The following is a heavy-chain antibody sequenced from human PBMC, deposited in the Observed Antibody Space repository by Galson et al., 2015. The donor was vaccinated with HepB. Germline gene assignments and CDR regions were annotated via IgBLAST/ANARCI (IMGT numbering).Heavy chain of an antibody. CDR2: ISSSSSPI. J-gene: IGHJ4*02. D-gene: IGHD3-9*01. V-gene: IGHV3-48*01. CDR1: GFIFSGYS. CDR3: AKRSDILTGYYTY. Sequence: SLRLSCAASGFIFSGYSMNWVRQAPGKGLEWVSYISSSSSPIYYADSVKGRFTISRDNAKKSLYLQMNSLRAEDTAVYYCAKRSDILTGYYTYWGQGTLVTVSS.